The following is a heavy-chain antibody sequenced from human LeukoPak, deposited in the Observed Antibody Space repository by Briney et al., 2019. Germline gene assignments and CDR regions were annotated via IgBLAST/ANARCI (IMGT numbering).Heavy chain of an antibody. CDR2: ISGSGGLA. D-gene: IGHD4-17*01. CDR1: GFTVSSNY. V-gene: IGHV3-23*01. CDR3: AKQYYGDNNFDY. Sequence: GGSLRLSCAASGFTVSSNYMNWVRQAPGKGLEWVSGISGSGGLAYYADSVKGRFTISRDNSKNTLYLQMNSLRVEDTAVYYCAKQYYGDNNFDYWGQEALVTVSS. J-gene: IGHJ4*02.